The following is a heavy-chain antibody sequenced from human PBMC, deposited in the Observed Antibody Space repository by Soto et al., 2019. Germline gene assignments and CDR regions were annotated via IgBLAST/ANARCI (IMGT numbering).Heavy chain of an antibody. CDR3: ARSGNYDILTGYQTRNWFDP. Sequence: SVKVSCKASGGTFSSYAISWVRQAPGQGLEWMGGIIPIFGTANYAQKFQGRVTITADESTSTAYMELSSLRSEDTAVYYCARSGNYDILTGYQTRNWFDPWGQG. CDR1: GGTFSSYA. J-gene: IGHJ5*02. V-gene: IGHV1-69*13. D-gene: IGHD3-9*01. CDR2: IIPIFGTA.